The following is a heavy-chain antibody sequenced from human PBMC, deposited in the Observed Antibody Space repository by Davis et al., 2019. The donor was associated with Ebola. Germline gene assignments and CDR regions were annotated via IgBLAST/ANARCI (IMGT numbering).Heavy chain of an antibody. CDR1: GFTFSNYS. D-gene: IGHD6-19*01. CDR2: IGSSSSYI. Sequence: GESLKISCAASGFTFSNYSMNWVRQAPGKGLEWVSSIGSSSSYIFYADSVKGRFTISRDNAKNSLFLQMNSLRDEDTAVYYCARSQWLVLNYWGQGTLVTVSS. CDR3: ARSQWLVLNY. V-gene: IGHV3-21*01. J-gene: IGHJ4*02.